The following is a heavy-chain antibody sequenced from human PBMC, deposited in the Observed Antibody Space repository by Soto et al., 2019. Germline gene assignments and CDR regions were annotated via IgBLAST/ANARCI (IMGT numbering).Heavy chain of an antibody. Sequence: GSGRTLVNPTQTLTLTCIFSGFSLRTSGVGVGWIRQPPGKALEWLGFIYWNDDKRYSPSLKSRLTITKDTSKNQVVLTMTNMDPVDTATYYCAKSGSSSWYGWFDPWGQGTLVTVSS. V-gene: IGHV2-5*01. CDR2: IYWNDDK. D-gene: IGHD6-13*01. CDR3: AKSGSSSWYGWFDP. CDR1: GFSLRTSGVG. J-gene: IGHJ5*02.